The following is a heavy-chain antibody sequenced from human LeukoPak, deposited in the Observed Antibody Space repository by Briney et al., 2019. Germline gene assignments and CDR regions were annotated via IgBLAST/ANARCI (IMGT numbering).Heavy chain of an antibody. V-gene: IGHV3-21*01. CDR3: AKEGGWYRVDY. J-gene: IGHJ4*02. D-gene: IGHD6-19*01. CDR1: GFTFSSYS. CDR2: ISSSSSYI. Sequence: GGTLRLSCAASGFTFSSYSMNWVRQAPGKGLEWVSSISSSSSYIYYADSVNGRFTISRDNAKTSLYLQMNSLRAEDTAVYYCAKEGGWYRVDYWGQGTLVTVSS.